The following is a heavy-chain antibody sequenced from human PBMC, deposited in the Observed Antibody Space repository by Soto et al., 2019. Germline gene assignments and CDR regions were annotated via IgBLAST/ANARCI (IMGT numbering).Heavy chain of an antibody. CDR2: IWYDGSNK. J-gene: IGHJ4*02. CDR1: GFTFSSYG. CDR3: ARTNYYDSSGYYYPYFDY. D-gene: IGHD3-22*01. Sequence: GGSLRLSCAASGFTFSSYGMHWVRQAPGKGLEWVAVIWYDGSNKYYADSVKGRFTISRDNSKNTLYLQMNSLRAEDTAVYYCARTNYYDSSGYYYPYFDYWGQGTLVTVSS. V-gene: IGHV3-33*01.